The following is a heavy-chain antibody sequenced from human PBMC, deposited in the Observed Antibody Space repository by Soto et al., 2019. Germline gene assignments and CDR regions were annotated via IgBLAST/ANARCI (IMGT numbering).Heavy chain of an antibody. CDR1: GFTFSDYY. CDR2: ISSSGSTI. V-gene: IGHV3-11*01. J-gene: IGHJ4*02. CDR3: ARDSGDFDWFIQSPTAFDY. Sequence: GGSLRLSCAASGFTFSDYYMSWIRQAPGKGLEWVSYISSSGSTIYYADSVKGRFTISRDNAKNSLYLQMNSLRAEDTAVYYCARDSGDFDWFIQSPTAFDYWGQGTLVTVSS. D-gene: IGHD3-9*01.